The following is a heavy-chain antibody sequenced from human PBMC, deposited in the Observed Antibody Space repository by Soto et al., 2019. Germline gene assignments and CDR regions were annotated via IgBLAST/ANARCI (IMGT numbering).Heavy chain of an antibody. CDR3: ARGRPFDSSSWYVNY. CDR1: GGSFSGYY. V-gene: IGHV4-34*01. D-gene: IGHD6-13*01. CDR2: INHSGST. J-gene: IGHJ4*02. Sequence: QVQLQQWGAGLLKPSETLSLTCAVYGGSFSGYYWTWIRQPPGKGLEWIGEINHSGSTNYNPSLKSRVTISVDTSKNQFSLKLSSVTAADTAVYYCARGRPFDSSSWYVNYWGQGTLVTVSS.